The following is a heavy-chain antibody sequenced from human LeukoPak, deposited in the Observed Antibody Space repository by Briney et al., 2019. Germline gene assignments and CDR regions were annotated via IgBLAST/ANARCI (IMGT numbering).Heavy chain of an antibody. V-gene: IGHV3-21*01. Sequence: GGSLRLSCAASGFTFSSYSMNWVRQAPGKGLEWVSSISSSSSYIYYADSVKGRFTISRDNAKNSLYLQMNSLRAEDTAVYYCARDHASWDYYDSSGYSYFDYWGQGTLVTVSS. D-gene: IGHD3-22*01. J-gene: IGHJ4*02. CDR1: GFTFSSYS. CDR3: ARDHASWDYYDSSGYSYFDY. CDR2: ISSSSSYI.